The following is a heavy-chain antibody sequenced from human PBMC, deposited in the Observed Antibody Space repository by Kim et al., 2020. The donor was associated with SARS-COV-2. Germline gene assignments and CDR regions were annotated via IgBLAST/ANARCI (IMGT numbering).Heavy chain of an antibody. CDR3: ARVLNSGYGWFDP. J-gene: IGHJ5*02. Sequence: YAQQFQGGVTMTRDTSTGTAYMELSRLRSDDTAVYYCARVLNSGYGWFDPWGQGTLVTVSS. D-gene: IGHD5-12*01. V-gene: IGHV1-2*02.